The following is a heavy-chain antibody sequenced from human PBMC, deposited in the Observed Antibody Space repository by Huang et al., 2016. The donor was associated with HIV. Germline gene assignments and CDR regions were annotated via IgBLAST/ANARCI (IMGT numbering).Heavy chain of an antibody. CDR3: ARGGGIQLWLLGYYYMDV. J-gene: IGHJ6*03. CDR1: GYTFSSFG. D-gene: IGHD5-18*01. CDR2: ISVYNGNT. Sequence: QVQLVQSGAEVKKPGASVKVSCKASGYTFSSFGISWVRQAPGQGLEGGGWISVYNGNTKFAQKFQGRLTMTTDTSTSTAYMERRSLRSDDTAVYYCARGGGIQLWLLGYYYMDVWGNGTTVTVSS. V-gene: IGHV1-18*01.